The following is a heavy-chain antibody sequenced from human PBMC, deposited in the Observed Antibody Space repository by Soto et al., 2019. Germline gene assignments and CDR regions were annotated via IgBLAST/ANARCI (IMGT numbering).Heavy chain of an antibody. D-gene: IGHD1-1*01. V-gene: IGHV3-53*01. Sequence: GGSLRLSCEVSGFSIGGNPMSWVRQAPGQGLEWVASIHTVGGTYYADSVQGRFTISRDNSKNTLFLQMNSLRVGDTVIYFCARGLNDDSWGQGTLVTVSS. CDR2: IHTVGGT. CDR1: GFSIGGNP. CDR3: ARGLNDDS. J-gene: IGHJ4*02.